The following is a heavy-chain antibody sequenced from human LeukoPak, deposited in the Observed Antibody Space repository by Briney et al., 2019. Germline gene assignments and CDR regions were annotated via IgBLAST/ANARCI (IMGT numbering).Heavy chain of an antibody. Sequence: SVKVSCKASGGTFSSYAISWMRQAPGQGLEWMGGIIPIFGTANYAQKFQGRVTITTDESASTAYMELSSLRSEDTAVYYCARVAAAGTGAWGQGTLVTVSS. CDR2: IIPIFGTA. CDR1: GGTFSSYA. CDR3: ARVAAAGTGA. D-gene: IGHD6-13*01. V-gene: IGHV1-69*05. J-gene: IGHJ4*02.